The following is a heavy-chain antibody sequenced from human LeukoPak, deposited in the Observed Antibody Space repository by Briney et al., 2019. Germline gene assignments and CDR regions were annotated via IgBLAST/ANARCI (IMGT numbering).Heavy chain of an antibody. V-gene: IGHV3-33*01. J-gene: IGHJ4*02. CDR2: IWYDGSNK. CDR3: ARSGSGGTHADY. D-gene: IGHD5-12*01. Sequence: PGGSLRLSCAASGFTFSSYGMHWVRQAPGKGLEWVAVIWYDGSNKYYADSVKGRFTISRDNSKNTLYLQMNSLRAEDSAVYYCARSGSGGTHADYWGQGTLVTVSS. CDR1: GFTFSSYG.